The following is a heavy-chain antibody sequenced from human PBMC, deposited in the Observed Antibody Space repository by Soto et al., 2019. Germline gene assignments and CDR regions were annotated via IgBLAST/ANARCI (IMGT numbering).Heavy chain of an antibody. D-gene: IGHD3-3*01. V-gene: IGHV3-21*01. CDR3: AREPSRPWYYFCSGDPTTYYYYGMDV. J-gene: IGHJ6*02. Sequence: GSLRLSSAAXGFIFSSYSMKWVRQAPGKGPEWVSSISSSSSYIYYADSVKGRFTISRDNAKNSLYLQMNSLKAEDTAVYYCAREPSRPWYYFCSGDPTTYYYYGMDVWGQGTTVTVSS. CDR1: GFIFSSYS. CDR2: ISSSSSYI.